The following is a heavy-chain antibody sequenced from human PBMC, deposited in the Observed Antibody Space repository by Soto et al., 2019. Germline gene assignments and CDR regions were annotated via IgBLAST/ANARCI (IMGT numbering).Heavy chain of an antibody. CDR1: GGSISSSSYY. D-gene: IGHD6-19*01. J-gene: IGHJ4*02. CDR2: IYYSGST. V-gene: IGHV4-39*01. Sequence: KASETLSLTCTVSGGSISSSSYYWGWIRQPPGKGLEWIGSIYYSGSTYYNPSLKSRVTISVDTSKNQFSLKLSSVTAADTAVYYCARREAVAGNYFDYWGQGTLVTVSS. CDR3: ARREAVAGNYFDY.